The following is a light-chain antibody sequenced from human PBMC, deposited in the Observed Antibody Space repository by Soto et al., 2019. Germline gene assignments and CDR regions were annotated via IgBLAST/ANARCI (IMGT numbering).Light chain of an antibody. CDR1: SSDVGGYNY. CDR2: GVT. V-gene: IGLV2-14*01. CDR3: NSYSSTNGYV. J-gene: IGLJ1*01. Sequence: QSALTQPASVSGSPGQSITISCTGTSSDVGGYNYVSWYQHHPGKAPKLMIYGVTNRPSGVSNRFSGSKSGNTASLTISGLQTEDEADYYCNSYSSTNGYVFGSGTKLTVL.